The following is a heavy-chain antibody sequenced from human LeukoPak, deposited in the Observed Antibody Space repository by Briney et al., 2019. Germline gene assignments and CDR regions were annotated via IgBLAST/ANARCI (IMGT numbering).Heavy chain of an antibody. CDR3: AKDPYGRTGLTFDP. V-gene: IGHV3-23*01. D-gene: IGHD4-17*01. CDR2: ISGSGGST. Sequence: AGGSLRLSCAASGFTFSSYAMSWVRQAPGKGLEWVSAISGSGGSTYYADSVKGRFTISRDNSKNTLYLQMNSLRAEDTAVYYCAKDPYGRTGLTFDPWGQGTLVTVSS. CDR1: GFTFSSYA. J-gene: IGHJ5*02.